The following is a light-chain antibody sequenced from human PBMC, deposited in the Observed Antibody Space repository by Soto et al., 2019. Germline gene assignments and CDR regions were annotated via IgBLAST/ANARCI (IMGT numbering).Light chain of an antibody. CDR2: AAS. Sequence: DIQMTQSPSSLSASVGDRVTITCRASQSISSYLNWYQQKPGKAPKLLIYAASSLQSGVPSRFSGSGSGTDLTLTISSLQPEDFANYYCQQSYSTPRTFGVGTKVEIK. J-gene: IGKJ4*02. V-gene: IGKV1-39*01. CDR1: QSISSY. CDR3: QQSYSTPRT.